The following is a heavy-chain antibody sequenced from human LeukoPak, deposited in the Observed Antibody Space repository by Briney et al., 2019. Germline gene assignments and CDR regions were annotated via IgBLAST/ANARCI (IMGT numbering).Heavy chain of an antibody. CDR3: ARQYCSSTSCYNAADY. CDR2: IYPGASDT. D-gene: IGHD2-2*02. Sequence: GESLEISCKGSGYSFTNYWIGWVRQMPGKGLEWMGIIYPGASDTRYSPSFQGQVTISADKSISTAYLQWSSLKASDTAVYYCARQYCSSTSCYNAADYWGQGTLVTVSS. CDR1: GYSFTNYW. V-gene: IGHV5-51*01. J-gene: IGHJ4*02.